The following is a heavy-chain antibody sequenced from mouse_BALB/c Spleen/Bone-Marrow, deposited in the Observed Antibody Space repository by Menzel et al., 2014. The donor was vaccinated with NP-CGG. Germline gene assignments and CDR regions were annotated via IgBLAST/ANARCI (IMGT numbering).Heavy chain of an antibody. Sequence: EVKVIESGGGLVQPGGSMKLSCVASGFTFSNYWMNWVRQSPEKGLEWVAEIRLKSNNYATHYAESVKGRFTISRDDSKSSVYLQMNNLRAEDTGIYYCIRRGRGYAMDYWGQGTSVTVSS. J-gene: IGHJ4*01. V-gene: IGHV6-6*02. CDR2: IRLKSNNYAT. CDR3: IRRGRGYAMDY. CDR1: GFTFSNYW.